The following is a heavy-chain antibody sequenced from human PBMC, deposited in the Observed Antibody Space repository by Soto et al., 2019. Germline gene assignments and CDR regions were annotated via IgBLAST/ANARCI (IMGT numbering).Heavy chain of an antibody. CDR3: ARALGGSLDY. CDR2: INHSGST. CDR1: GGSFSGYY. Sequence: SETLSLTCAVYGGSFSGYYWSWIRQPPGKGLEWIGEINHSGSTNYNPSLKSRVTISVDTSKNQFSLKLSSVTAADTAVYYCARALGGSLDYWGQGTLVTVYS. D-gene: IGHD2-15*01. V-gene: IGHV4-34*01. J-gene: IGHJ4*02.